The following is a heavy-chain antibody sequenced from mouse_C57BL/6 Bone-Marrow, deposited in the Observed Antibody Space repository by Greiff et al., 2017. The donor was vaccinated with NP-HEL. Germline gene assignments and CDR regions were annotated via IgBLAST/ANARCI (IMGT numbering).Heavy chain of an antibody. CDR2: IYPRSGNT. CDR3: AREGVTRYFDV. J-gene: IGHJ1*03. D-gene: IGHD2-2*01. CDR1: GYTFTSYG. Sequence: VQLVESGAELARPGASVKLSCKASGYTFTSYGISWVKQRTGQGLEWIGEIYPRSGNTYYNEKFKGKATLTADKSSSTAYMELRSLTSEDSAVYFCAREGVTRYFDVWGTGTTVTVSS. V-gene: IGHV1-81*01.